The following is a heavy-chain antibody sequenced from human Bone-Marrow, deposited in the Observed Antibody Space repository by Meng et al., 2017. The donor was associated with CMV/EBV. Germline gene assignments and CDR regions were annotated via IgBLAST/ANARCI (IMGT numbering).Heavy chain of an antibody. CDR1: GFTFSSYA. V-gene: IGHV3-30-3*01. CDR3: ARDHPNYCSSTSCYGSGGMDV. D-gene: IGHD2-2*01. J-gene: IGHJ6*02. CDR2: ISYDGSNK. Sequence: GGSLRLSCAASGFTFSSYAMHWVRQAPGKGLEWVAVISYDGSNKYYADSVKGRFTISRDNSKNTLYLQMNSRRAEDTAVYYCARDHPNYCSSTSCYGSGGMDVWGQGTTVTVSS.